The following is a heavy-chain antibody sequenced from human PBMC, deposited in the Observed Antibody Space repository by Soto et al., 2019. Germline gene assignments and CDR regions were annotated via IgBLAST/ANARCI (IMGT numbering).Heavy chain of an antibody. V-gene: IGHV1-2*02. CDR1: GYPVTAYY. CDR3: ARGGGVGVAGSAAFDM. CDR2: INPATGAA. Sequence: QLHLVQSGAVVKKPGASVTVSCSASGYPVTAYYMHWVRQAPGRGLEWMGGINPATGAAKYTQTFPGRVTMTRDTSPSTVFLELGGLTSEDTAGFYCARGGGVGVAGSAAFDMWGQGTLVTVSS. J-gene: IGHJ3*02. D-gene: IGHD3-3*01.